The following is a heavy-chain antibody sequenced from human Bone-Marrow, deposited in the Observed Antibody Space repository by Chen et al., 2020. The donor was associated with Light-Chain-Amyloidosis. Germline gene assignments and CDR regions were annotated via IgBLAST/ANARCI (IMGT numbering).Heavy chain of an antibody. Sequence: QVQLQQWGAGLLKPSETLSLTCAVYGGSFSGYYWSWIRQPPGKGLEWIGEINHSGSTNYNPSLKSRVTISVDTSKNQFSLKLSSVTAADTAVYYCARGAPGDYVWGSYRYFVYWGQGTLVTVSS. V-gene: IGHV4-34*01. CDR2: INHSGST. D-gene: IGHD3-16*02. CDR1: GGSFSGYY. CDR3: ARGAPGDYVWGSYRYFVY. J-gene: IGHJ4*02.